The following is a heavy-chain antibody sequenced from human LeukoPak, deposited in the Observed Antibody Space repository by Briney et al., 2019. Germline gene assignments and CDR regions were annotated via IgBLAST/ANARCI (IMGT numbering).Heavy chain of an antibody. Sequence: GGSLRLSCAASGFTFCIYSMNWVRQAPGKGLEWVSSISSSSSYIYYADSVKGRFTISRDNAKNSLYLQMNSLRAEDTAVYYCARTQYSSPRFDYWGQGTLVTVSS. CDR3: ARTQYSSPRFDY. CDR2: ISSSSSYI. J-gene: IGHJ4*02. V-gene: IGHV3-21*01. CDR1: GFTFCIYS. D-gene: IGHD6-6*01.